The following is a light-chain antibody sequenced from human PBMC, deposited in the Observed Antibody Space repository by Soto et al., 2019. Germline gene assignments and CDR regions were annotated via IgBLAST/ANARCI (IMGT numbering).Light chain of an antibody. CDR2: GAF. J-gene: IGKJ3*01. CDR3: HQYGSTPFT. V-gene: IGKV3-20*01. Sequence: EIVLTQSPGTLSLSPGDRATLSCRASQGVSANSLAWYQHKVGQAPRLLIYGAFSRATGIPDRFSGNGSETDFTLTINRLEPEDFAVYFCHQYGSTPFTFGPGTKVDIK. CDR1: QGVSANS.